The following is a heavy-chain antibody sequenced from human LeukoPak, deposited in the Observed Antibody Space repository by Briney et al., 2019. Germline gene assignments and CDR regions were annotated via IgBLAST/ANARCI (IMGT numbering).Heavy chain of an antibody. CDR2: IYYSGST. CDR3: ARVRRGWFDP. D-gene: IGHD3-16*01. V-gene: IGHV4-59*12. Sequence: SETLSLTCTVSGGSISPYYWSWIRQPPGKGLEWIGYIYYSGSTNYNPSLKSRVTISVDTSKNQFSLELSSVTAADTAVYYCARVRRGWFDPWGQGTLVTVSS. J-gene: IGHJ5*02. CDR1: GGSISPYY.